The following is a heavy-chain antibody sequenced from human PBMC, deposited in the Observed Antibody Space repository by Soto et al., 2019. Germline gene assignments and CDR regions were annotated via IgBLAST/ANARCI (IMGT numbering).Heavy chain of an antibody. Sequence: NPSETLSLTCGVYGGSFSGYQWNWIRQSPGQGLEWIGEINHSGTTKYNPSLESRINLSVDTSKKQFSLKMFSVTAADTAIYYCPRGWRFDPWGQGTQVTVSS. J-gene: IGHJ5*02. V-gene: IGHV4-34*01. CDR3: PRGWRFDP. CDR1: GGSFSGYQ. CDR2: INHSGTT. D-gene: IGHD1-1*01.